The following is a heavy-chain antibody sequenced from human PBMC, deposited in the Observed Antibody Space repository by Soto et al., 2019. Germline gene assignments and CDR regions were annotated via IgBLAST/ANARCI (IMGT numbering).Heavy chain of an antibody. CDR3: ARSIDP. Sequence: QVQLQESGPGLVKPSQTLSLTCTVSGGSISSGGYYWRWIRQHPGKGLEWIGYIYYRGSTYYNPSLKSRVTISVDTSKNQCSRKLSSVTAADSDVSYCARSIDPWGQGTLVTVSS. V-gene: IGHV4-31*03. J-gene: IGHJ5*02. CDR1: GGSISSGGYY. CDR2: IYYRGST.